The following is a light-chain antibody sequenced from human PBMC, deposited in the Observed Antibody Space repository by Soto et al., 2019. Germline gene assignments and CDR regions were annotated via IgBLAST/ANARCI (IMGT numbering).Light chain of an antibody. CDR2: WAS. J-gene: IGKJ2*01. CDR3: QQYYSTPYT. V-gene: IGKV4-1*01. CDR1: QSVLYTSNNKNC. Sequence: DIVMTQSPDSLAVSLGERATINCKSSQSVLYTSNNKNCLARYQQKPGQPPKLLIYWASTRESGVPDRFSGSGSGTDFTLTISSLQAEDVAVYYCQQYYSTPYTFGQGTKLEIK.